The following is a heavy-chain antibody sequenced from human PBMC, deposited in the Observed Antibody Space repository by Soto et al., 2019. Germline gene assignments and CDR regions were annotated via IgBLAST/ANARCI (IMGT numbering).Heavy chain of an antibody. J-gene: IGHJ6*02. CDR1: GFTFSSYG. V-gene: IGHV3-33*01. CDR2: IWYDGSNK. D-gene: IGHD6-6*01. Sequence: GSLRLSCAASGFTFSSYGMHWVRQAPGKGLEWVAVIWYDGSNKYYADSVKGRFTISRDNSKNTLYLQMNSLRAEDTAVYYCARSIAARYYYYYGMDVWGQGTTVTVSS. CDR3: ARSIAARYYYYYGMDV.